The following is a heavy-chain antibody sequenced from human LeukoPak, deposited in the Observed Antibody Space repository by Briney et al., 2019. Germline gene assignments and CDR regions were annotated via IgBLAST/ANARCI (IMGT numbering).Heavy chain of an antibody. CDR3: ARMDIVVVPAAIGDYFDY. CDR2: INWNGDAI. CDR1: GFTFDDYG. Sequence: GGSLRLSCAASGFTFDDYGMSWVRQVPGKGLEWVSGINWNGDAIGYVESVKGRFAISRDNAKKSLFVQMNSLRAEDTALYYCARMDIVVVPAAIGDYFDYWGQGTLVTVSS. V-gene: IGHV3-20*04. D-gene: IGHD2-2*02. J-gene: IGHJ4*02.